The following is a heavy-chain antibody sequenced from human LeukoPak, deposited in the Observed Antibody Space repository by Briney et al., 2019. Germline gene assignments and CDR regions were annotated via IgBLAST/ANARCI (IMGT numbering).Heavy chain of an antibody. V-gene: IGHV4-59*01. J-gene: IGHJ4*02. CDR1: GGSISSYY. CDR2: IYYSGST. D-gene: IGHD2-2*01. CDR3: ASIALVGYCSSTSCYSGGIFDY. Sequence: PSETLSLTCTVSGGSISSYYWSWIRQPPGKGLEWIGYIYYSGSTNYNPSLKSRVTISVDTSKNQFSLKLSSVTAADTAVYYCASIALVGYCSSTSCYSGGIFDYWGQGTLVTVSS.